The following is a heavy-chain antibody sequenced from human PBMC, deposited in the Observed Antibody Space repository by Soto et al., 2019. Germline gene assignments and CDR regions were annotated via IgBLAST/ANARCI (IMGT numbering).Heavy chain of an antibody. J-gene: IGHJ2*01. D-gene: IGHD5-12*01. Sequence: QVQLQESGPGVVKPSQTLSLTCTVSGASINSGGYDWSWIRQLPGKGLEWIGYIYFSGSTNYNPSLKSRVTISVDTSKNQFALKLSSVTAADTAVYYCARRIYKPRNLWYFDLWGRGTLVTVSS. CDR1: GASINSGGYD. V-gene: IGHV4-31*03. CDR3: ARRIYKPRNLWYFDL. CDR2: IYFSGST.